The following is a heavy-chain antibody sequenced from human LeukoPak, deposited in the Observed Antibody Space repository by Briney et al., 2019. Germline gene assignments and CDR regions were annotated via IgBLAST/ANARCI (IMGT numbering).Heavy chain of an antibody. CDR1: GYTFTTYG. J-gene: IGHJ4*02. CDR3: ARQVDTTMALPDY. D-gene: IGHD5-18*01. V-gene: IGHV1-18*01. CDR2: ISTYNDNT. Sequence: ASVKVSCKTSGYTFTTYGMSWVRQAPGQRLEWMGWISTYNDNTNYAQRFRGRVTMTTDTSTSTVHMDLRSLRSDDTAIYYCARQVDTTMALPDYWGQGTLVTVSS.